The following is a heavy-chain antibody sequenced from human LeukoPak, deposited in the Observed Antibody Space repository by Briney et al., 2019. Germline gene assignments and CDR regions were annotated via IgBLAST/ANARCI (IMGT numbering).Heavy chain of an antibody. D-gene: IGHD6-6*01. Sequence: SETLSLTCTVSGGSISNYYWSWIRQPPEKGLEWIGYIYSSVSTSYNPSLKGRVTISVDTSKNQFSLKLSSVTAADTAVYYCARTYSSSGFDYWGQGTLVTVSS. CDR3: ARTYSSSGFDY. CDR2: IYSSVST. CDR1: GGSISNYY. J-gene: IGHJ4*02. V-gene: IGHV4-59*12.